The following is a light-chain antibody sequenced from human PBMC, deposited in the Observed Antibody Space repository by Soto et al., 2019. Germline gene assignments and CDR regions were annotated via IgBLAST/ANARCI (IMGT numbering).Light chain of an antibody. J-gene: IGKJ5*01. CDR3: QQFNSYPIT. CDR1: QGISSN. CDR2: AAS. V-gene: IGKV1-9*01. Sequence: DNQLHHPPSFLSASKTNGVAMTWRTRQGISSNLAWYQQKPGKAPKLLIYAASTLQSGVPSRFSGSGSGTEFTLTISSLQPEDFATYYCQQFNSYPITFGQGTRLEIK.